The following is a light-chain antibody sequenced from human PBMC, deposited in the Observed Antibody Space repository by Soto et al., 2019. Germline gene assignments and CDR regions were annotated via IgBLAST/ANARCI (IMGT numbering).Light chain of an antibody. V-gene: IGKV1-16*01. CDR3: QQYESFPRT. Sequence: DIQMTQSPSSLSASVGDSVTITCRAIQGINKILAWFQQKQGTAPKYLISTPSRLQSGVPSRFSGSVSGTHFPLTINHLQPEDFDTYYCQQYESFPRTFGGGTGVEIQ. CDR2: TPS. CDR1: QGINKI. J-gene: IGKJ4*01.